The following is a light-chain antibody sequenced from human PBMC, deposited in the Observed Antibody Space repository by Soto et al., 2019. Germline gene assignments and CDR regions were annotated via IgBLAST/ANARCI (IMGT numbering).Light chain of an antibody. Sequence: DIPMTQSPSSLSASVGDRVTITCRASQGISNYLAWYQQKPGKVPKLLIFAASTLQSGVPSRFSGSGSGTDFTLTISFLQPEDVATYYCQRYDSASWTFGQGTKVEIK. J-gene: IGKJ1*01. CDR3: QRYDSASWT. CDR1: QGISNY. CDR2: AAS. V-gene: IGKV1-27*01.